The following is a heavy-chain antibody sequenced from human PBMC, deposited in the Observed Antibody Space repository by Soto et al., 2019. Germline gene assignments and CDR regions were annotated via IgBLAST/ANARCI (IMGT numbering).Heavy chain of an antibody. V-gene: IGHV1-69*04. Sequence: GASVKVSCKASGGTYSIYTIIWVRQAPGQGLEWMGRIIPILGIANYAQKFQGRVTITADKSTSTAYMELSSLRSEDTAEYYCARDRWSSSSGHNWFDPWGQGTLVTVSS. D-gene: IGHD6-6*01. CDR1: GGTYSIYT. CDR2: IIPILGIA. J-gene: IGHJ5*02. CDR3: ARDRWSSSSGHNWFDP.